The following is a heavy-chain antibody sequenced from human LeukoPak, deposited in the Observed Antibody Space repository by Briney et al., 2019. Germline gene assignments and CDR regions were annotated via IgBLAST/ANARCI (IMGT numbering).Heavy chain of an antibody. CDR3: ARAYKYYYGSGSYY. J-gene: IGHJ4*02. Sequence: DSVEGRFTISRDNAKNSLYLQMNSLRAEDTAVYYCARAYKYYYGSGSYYWGQGTLVTVSS. D-gene: IGHD3-10*01. V-gene: IGHV3-7*03.